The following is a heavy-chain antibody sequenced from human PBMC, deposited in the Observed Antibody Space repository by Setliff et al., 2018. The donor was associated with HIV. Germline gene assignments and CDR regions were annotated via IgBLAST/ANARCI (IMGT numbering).Heavy chain of an antibody. D-gene: IGHD1-1*01. CDR2: MFRTGTS. J-gene: IGHJ4*02. Sequence: SETLSLTCAVSGYSIRSGYYWGWIRQSPGKGLEWIGTMFRTGTSYYNPSLTSRVTISQDTSKNQFSLELTTVTAADTAVYYCATVDGTRYLDYWGQGKLVTVSS. V-gene: IGHV4-38-2*01. CDR1: GYSIRSGYY. CDR3: ATVDGTRYLDY.